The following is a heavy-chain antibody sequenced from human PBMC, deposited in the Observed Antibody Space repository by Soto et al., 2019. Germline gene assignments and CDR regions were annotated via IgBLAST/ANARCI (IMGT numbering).Heavy chain of an antibody. V-gene: IGHV4-4*07. J-gene: IGHJ5*02. CDR1: GGSISSYY. D-gene: IGHD1-26*01. Sequence: PSETLSLTCTVSGGSISSYYWSWIRQPAGKGLEWIGRIYTSGSTNYNPSLKSRVTMSVDTSKNQFSLKLSSVTAADTAVYYCAREGYSGSDFGEGWFDPWGQGTLVTVSS. CDR3: AREGYSGSDFGEGWFDP. CDR2: IYTSGST.